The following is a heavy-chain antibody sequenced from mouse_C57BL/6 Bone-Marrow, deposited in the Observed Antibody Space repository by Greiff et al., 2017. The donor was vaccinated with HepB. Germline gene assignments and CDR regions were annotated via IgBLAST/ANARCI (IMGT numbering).Heavy chain of an antibody. J-gene: IGHJ3*01. CDR2: IYPGSGNT. CDR1: GYTFTDYY. V-gene: IGHV1-76*01. Sequence: VKLQESGAELVRPGASVKLSCKASGYTFTDYYINWVKQRPGQGLEWIARIYPGSGNTYYNEKFKGKATLTAEKSSNTAYMQLSSLTSEDSAVYFCARVYGSSSAWFAYWGQGTLVTVSA. CDR3: ARVYGSSSAWFAY. D-gene: IGHD1-1*01.